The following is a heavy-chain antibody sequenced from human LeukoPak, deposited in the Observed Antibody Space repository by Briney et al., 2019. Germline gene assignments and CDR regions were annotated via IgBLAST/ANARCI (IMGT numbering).Heavy chain of an antibody. CDR3: HLWDGELGFY. J-gene: IGHJ1*01. CDR1: GYTFASCG. V-gene: IGHV1-18*01. D-gene: IGHD3-16*01. CDR2: ISAYNGNT. Sequence: GASVSVSCKASGYTFASCGISGVRQAPGQGLECMGWISAYNGNTNYAQKLQGRVTMTTDTSTSTAYMELRSLRSDDPAVYYCHLWDGELGFYWGQATLATVSS.